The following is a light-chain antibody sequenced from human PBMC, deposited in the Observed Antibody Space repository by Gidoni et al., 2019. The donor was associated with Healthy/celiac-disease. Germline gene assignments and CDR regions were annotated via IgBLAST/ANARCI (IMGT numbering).Light chain of an antibody. CDR3: QQRSNWLT. V-gene: IGKV3-11*01. J-gene: IGKJ4*01. CDR1: QSVGSY. CDR2: DAS. Sequence: EIVLTHSPATLSLSPGERATLSCRASQSVGSYLAWYQHKPGQAPRLLIYDASNRATGIPARFSGSGSGTDFTLTISSLKPEDFAVYYCQQRSNWLTFGGGTKVEIK.